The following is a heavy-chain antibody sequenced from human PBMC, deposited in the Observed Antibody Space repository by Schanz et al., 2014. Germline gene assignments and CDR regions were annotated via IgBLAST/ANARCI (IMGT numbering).Heavy chain of an antibody. Sequence: EVRLVESGGGLVKPGGSLRLSCAASGFSFSTYGMTWVRQAPGKGLEWVSSISPSSSYIYYADSVKGRFTISRDNAKNSLYLQMNSLRAEDTAVYYCARFLARYQYYGVDVWGQGTTVIVSS. CDR3: ARFLARYQYYGVDV. J-gene: IGHJ6*02. CDR1: GFSFSTYG. V-gene: IGHV3-21*04. D-gene: IGHD3-3*01. CDR2: ISPSSSYI.